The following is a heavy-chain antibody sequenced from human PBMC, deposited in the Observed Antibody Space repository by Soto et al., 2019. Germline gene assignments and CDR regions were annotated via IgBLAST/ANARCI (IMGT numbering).Heavy chain of an antibody. CDR1: GFTFSSYA. J-gene: IGHJ5*02. CDR2: ISGSGGST. CDR3: AKSLSAVFGWFDP. V-gene: IGHV3-23*01. D-gene: IGHD3-10*02. Sequence: GESLTLSCAASGFTFSSYAMSWVRQAPGKGLEWVSAISGSGGSTYYADSVKGRFTISRDNSKNTLYLQMNSLRAEDTAVYYCAKSLSAVFGWFDPWGQGTLVTVSS.